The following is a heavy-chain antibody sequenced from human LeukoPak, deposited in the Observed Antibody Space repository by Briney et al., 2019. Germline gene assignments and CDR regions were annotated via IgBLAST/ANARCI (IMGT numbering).Heavy chain of an antibody. CDR2: INAGNGNT. V-gene: IGHV1-3*01. Sequence: EASVTVSCTASGYTFTSYAMHWVRQAPGQRLEWMGWINAGNGNTKYSQKFQGRVTITRDTSASTAYMELSSLRSEDTAVYYCATHNFYGDYARDYWGQGTLVTVSS. CDR1: GYTFTSYA. CDR3: ATHNFYGDYARDY. J-gene: IGHJ4*02. D-gene: IGHD4-17*01.